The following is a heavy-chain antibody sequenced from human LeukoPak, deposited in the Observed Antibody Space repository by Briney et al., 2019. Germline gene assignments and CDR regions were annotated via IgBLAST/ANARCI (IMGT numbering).Heavy chain of an antibody. CDR2: IKSKADGETI. CDR3: STLTSRGLSDS. Sequence: PGGSLRLSCAASGFTFTNAWMNWVRQAPGKGLEWVGRIKSKADGETIDYAAPVKGRFTFSRDDSKNMLYLQMNSLKSEDAAVYYCSTLTSRGLSDSWGQGTLVTVSS. CDR1: GFTFTNAW. J-gene: IGHJ4*02. D-gene: IGHD1-20*01. V-gene: IGHV3-15*07.